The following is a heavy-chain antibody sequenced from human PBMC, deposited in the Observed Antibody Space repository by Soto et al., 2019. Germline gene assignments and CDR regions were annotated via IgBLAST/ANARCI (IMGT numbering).Heavy chain of an antibody. D-gene: IGHD3-3*01. V-gene: IGHV1-69*13. Sequence: GASGKVSCKXSGGTFSSYAISWVRQAPGQGLEWMGGIIPIFGTANYAQKFQGRVTITADESTSTAYMELSSLRSEDTAVYYCARTYWSGWGRRLFDSWGQGALVTVSS. CDR1: GGTFSSYA. CDR2: IIPIFGTA. CDR3: ARTYWSGWGRRLFDS. J-gene: IGHJ4*02.